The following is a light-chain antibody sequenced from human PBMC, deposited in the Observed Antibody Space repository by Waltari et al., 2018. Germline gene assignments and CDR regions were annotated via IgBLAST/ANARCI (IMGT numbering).Light chain of an antibody. CDR1: SSNIGAPYD. CDR3: QSYDSDVSGLG. V-gene: IGLV1-40*01. Sequence: QSVLTQPPSVSGAPGQRVTISCTGSSSNIGAPYDVHWYQHVPGVAPKVLIYGDITRPSGVPDRCSASKSGTSASLDITGLQAEDEAYYYCQSYDSDVSGLGFGSGTKVTVL. CDR2: GDI. J-gene: IGLJ1*01.